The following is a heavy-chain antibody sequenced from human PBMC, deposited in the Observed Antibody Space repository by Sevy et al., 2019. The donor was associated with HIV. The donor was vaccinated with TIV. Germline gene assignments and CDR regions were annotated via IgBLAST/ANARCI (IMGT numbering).Heavy chain of an antibody. J-gene: IGHJ3*02. CDR3: ARDWVYDTSGYYLEAAFDI. V-gene: IGHV3-74*01. CDR2: INSDGSST. CDR1: GFTFSSYW. D-gene: IGHD3-22*01. Sequence: GESLKISCAASGFTFSSYWMHWVRQAPGKGLVWVSRINSDGSSTNFADSVKGRFTMSRDNAKNTLYLQMNSLRAEDTAVYYCARDWVYDTSGYYLEAAFDIWGQGTMVTVSS.